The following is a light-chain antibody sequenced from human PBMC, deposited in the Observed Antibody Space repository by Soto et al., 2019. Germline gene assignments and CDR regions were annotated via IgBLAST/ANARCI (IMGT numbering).Light chain of an antibody. CDR1: QSVSSY. V-gene: IGKV3-11*01. CDR2: DAS. CDR3: QQYGSTPRT. J-gene: IGKJ1*01. Sequence: DTVLPQSPATLSLSPGERATLSCRASQSVSSYLAWYQQKPGQAPRLLTYDASNRATGIPARFSGSGSGTEFTLSISGLEPDDLAVYYRQQYGSTPRTFGQGTKVDIK.